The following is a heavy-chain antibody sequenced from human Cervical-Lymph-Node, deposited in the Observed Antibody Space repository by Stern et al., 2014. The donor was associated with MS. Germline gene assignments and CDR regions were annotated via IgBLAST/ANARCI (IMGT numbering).Heavy chain of an antibody. CDR3: ARGGLYERGGYYDSLDF. Sequence: QLVQSGAEVKKPGASVKVSCKASGYNFSNHDINWVRQAPGQGLEWMGWMNPDGGTTGYGQRFQGRVTMTRDLSTDTAYMELSRLTSEDTAIYYCARGGLYERGGYYDSLDFWGHGTMVTVSS. CDR2: MNPDGGTT. J-gene: IGHJ3*01. V-gene: IGHV1-8*01. D-gene: IGHD3-22*01. CDR1: GYNFSNHD.